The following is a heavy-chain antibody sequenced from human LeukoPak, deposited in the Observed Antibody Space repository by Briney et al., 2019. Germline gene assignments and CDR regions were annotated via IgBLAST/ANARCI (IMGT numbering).Heavy chain of an antibody. D-gene: IGHD3-9*01. CDR2: INPSGGST. CDR1: GYTFTSYY. J-gene: IGHJ4*02. Sequence: ASVKVSCKASGYTFTSYYMHWVRQAPGQGLEWMGIINPSGGSTSYAQKFQGRVTMTRDTSTSTVYMELSSLRSEDTAVYYCARDQDTYYDILTGYSSYYFDYWGQGTLVTVSS. CDR3: ARDQDTYYDILTGYSSYYFDY. V-gene: IGHV1-46*01.